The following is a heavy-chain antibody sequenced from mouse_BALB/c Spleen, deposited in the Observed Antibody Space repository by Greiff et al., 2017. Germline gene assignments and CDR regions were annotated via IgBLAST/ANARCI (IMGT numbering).Heavy chain of an antibody. J-gene: IGHJ3*01. CDR1: GFTFSSYA. CDR3: ARGRDGNYPSWFAY. V-gene: IGHV5-6-5*01. Sequence: EVMLVESGGGLVKPGGSLKLSCAASGFTFSSYAMSWVRQTPEKRLEWVASISSGGSTYYPDSVKGRFTISRDNARNFLYLQMSSLRSEDTAMYYCARGRDGNYPSWFAYWGQGTLVTVSA. D-gene: IGHD2-1*01. CDR2: ISSGGST.